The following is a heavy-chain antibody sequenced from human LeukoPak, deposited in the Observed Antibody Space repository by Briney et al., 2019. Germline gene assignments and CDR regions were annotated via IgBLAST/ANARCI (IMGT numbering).Heavy chain of an antibody. CDR1: GYDFINYG. V-gene: IGHV1-18*01. Sequence: GASVKVSCKASGYDFINYGISWVRQAPGQGLEWMGWRSIYNGNTDYKLQGRVTMTTDTSTSTAYMELRGLRSDDTAVYYCARGGPFPSSSSSREYYLDYWGQGTLVTVSS. D-gene: IGHD6-6*01. CDR3: ARGGPFPSSSSSREYYLDY. J-gene: IGHJ4*02. CDR2: RSIYNGNT.